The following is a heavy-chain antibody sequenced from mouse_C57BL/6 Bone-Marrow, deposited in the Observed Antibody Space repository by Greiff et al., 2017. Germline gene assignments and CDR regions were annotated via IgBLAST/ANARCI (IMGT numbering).Heavy chain of an antibody. CDR3: TRGGDITTVVADY. V-gene: IGHV1-15*01. J-gene: IGHJ2*01. CDR2: IDPETGGT. D-gene: IGHD1-1*01. Sequence: QVQLQQSGAELVRPGASVTLSCKASGYTFTHYEMHWVKQTPVHGLEWIGAIDPETGGTAYNQKFKGKAILTADKSSSTAYMELRSLTSEDSAVYYCTRGGDITTVVADYWGQGTTLTVSS. CDR1: GYTFTHYE.